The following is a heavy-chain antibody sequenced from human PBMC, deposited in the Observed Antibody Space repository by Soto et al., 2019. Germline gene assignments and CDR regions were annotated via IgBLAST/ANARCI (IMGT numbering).Heavy chain of an antibody. Sequence: DVQLVESGGGLVQPGGSLRLSCAASGFTFSTYSMSWARQAPGKGLEWVAMIKGGGNEKYYVDSVKGRFTISRDNTENSHYLQMNRLRVEDTAMYFCARDWRSGYTCSCDCWGQGTLVTVSS. J-gene: IGHJ4*02. CDR3: ARDWRSGYTCSCDC. CDR2: IKGGGNEK. D-gene: IGHD5-12*01. V-gene: IGHV3-7*05. CDR1: GFTFSTYS.